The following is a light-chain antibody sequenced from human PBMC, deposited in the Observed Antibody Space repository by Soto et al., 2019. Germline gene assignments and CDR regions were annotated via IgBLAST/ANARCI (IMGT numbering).Light chain of an antibody. Sequence: LTQPHSVSESPGQSVTISCTGTSSDVGGYNYVSWYQQHPGKAPKLMIYDVSKRPSGVPDRFSGSKSGNTASLTISGLQAEDEADYYCCSYAGSYTLVFGGGTKLTVL. CDR2: DVS. V-gene: IGLV2-11*01. J-gene: IGLJ2*01. CDR3: CSYAGSYTLV. CDR1: SSDVGGYNY.